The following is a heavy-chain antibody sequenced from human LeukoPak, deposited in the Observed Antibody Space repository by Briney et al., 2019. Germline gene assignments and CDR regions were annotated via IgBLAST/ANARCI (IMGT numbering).Heavy chain of an antibody. Sequence: ASVKVSCKASGYTFTSYGISWVRQAPGQGLEWMGWISAYNGNTNYAQKLQGRVTMTTDTSTSTAYMELRSLRSNDTAVYYCARATLIYGDYALGVLDYWGQGTLVTVSS. CDR2: ISAYNGNT. CDR1: GYTFTSYG. CDR3: ARATLIYGDYALGVLDY. J-gene: IGHJ4*02. D-gene: IGHD4-17*01. V-gene: IGHV1-18*01.